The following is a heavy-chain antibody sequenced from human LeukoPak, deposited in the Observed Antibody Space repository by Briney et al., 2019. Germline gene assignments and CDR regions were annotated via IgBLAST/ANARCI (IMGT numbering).Heavy chain of an antibody. CDR3: ASRYCSSTSCYDTLAAFDI. CDR1: GYTFTGYY. V-gene: IGHV1-2*02. CDR2: INPNSGGT. D-gene: IGHD2-2*01. Sequence: ASVKVSCKASGYTFTGYYMHWVRQAPGQGLEWMGWINPNSGGTNYAQKFQGRVTMTRDTSISTAYMELSRLRSDDTAVYYCASRYCSSTSCYDTLAAFDIWGQGTMVTVSS. J-gene: IGHJ3*02.